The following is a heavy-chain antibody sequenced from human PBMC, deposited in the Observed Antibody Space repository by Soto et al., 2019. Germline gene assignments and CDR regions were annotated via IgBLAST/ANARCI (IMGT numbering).Heavy chain of an antibody. J-gene: IGHJ6*03. D-gene: IGHD5-18*01. V-gene: IGHV3-66*01. CDR2: IYSGGST. CDR1: GFTVSSNY. Sequence: GGSLRLSCAASGFTVSSNYMSWVRQAPGKGLEWVSVIYSGGSTYYADSVKGRFTISRDNSKNTLYLQMNSLRAEDTAVYYCARGVDTAMRLSYYYYMDVWGKGTTVTVSS. CDR3: ARGVDTAMRLSYYYYMDV.